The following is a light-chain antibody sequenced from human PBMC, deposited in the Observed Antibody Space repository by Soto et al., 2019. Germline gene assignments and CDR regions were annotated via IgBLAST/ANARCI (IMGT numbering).Light chain of an antibody. J-gene: IGLJ2*01. Sequence: QPVLTQPPSVSGAPGQRVTISCTGSSSNIGAGYDVHWYQQLPGTAPKLLIYGNSNRPSGVPDRFSGSKSGTSASLATTGLQAEDEADYDCQSYDSSLSVVVFGGGTKLTVL. CDR1: SSNIGAGYD. CDR3: QSYDSSLSVVV. CDR2: GNS. V-gene: IGLV1-40*01.